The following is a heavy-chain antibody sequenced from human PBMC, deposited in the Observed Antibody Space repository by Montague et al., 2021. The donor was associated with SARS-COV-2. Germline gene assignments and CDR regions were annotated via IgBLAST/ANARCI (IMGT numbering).Heavy chain of an antibody. J-gene: IGHJ3*02. CDR1: GASVGSSD. CDR2: FYSVRST. V-gene: IGHV4-59*02. CDR3: ARETMTAYAFDI. Sequence: SETLSLTCTVSGASVGSSDWCWIRQSPGKGLEWIGYFYSVRSTDYNHSLKSRATISRDTYKNQFSLKVRSVTAADTAVYYCARETMTAYAFDIWGQGTVVTVSS. D-gene: IGHD5-18*01.